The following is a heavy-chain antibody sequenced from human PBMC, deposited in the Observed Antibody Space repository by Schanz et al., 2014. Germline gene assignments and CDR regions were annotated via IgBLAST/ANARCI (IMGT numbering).Heavy chain of an antibody. V-gene: IGHV3-7*01. Sequence: ESGGCLVQPGGSLRLSCAASGFTFSAYWMTWVRQAPGKGLDWVGIIKPDGSKKFYVDSVKGRFTISRDNAKNLMYLHLNSLRAEDTAVYYCAREVGGSFGQHYWGQGALVTVSS. CDR2: IKPDGSKK. J-gene: IGHJ4*02. CDR1: GFTFSAYW. CDR3: AREVGGSFGQHY. D-gene: IGHD1-26*01.